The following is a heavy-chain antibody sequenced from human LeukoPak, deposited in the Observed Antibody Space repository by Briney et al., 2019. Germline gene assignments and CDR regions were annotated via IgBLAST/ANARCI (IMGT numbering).Heavy chain of an antibody. CDR3: ATYGDSNTGMDV. J-gene: IGHJ6*02. Sequence: SETLSLTCTVSGGSISSGGYSWSWIRQHPGKGLAWIGYIYYSGSTYYNPSLKSRVTISVDTSKNQFSLKLSSVTAADTAVYYCATYGDSNTGMDVWGQGTTVTVSS. D-gene: IGHD4-17*01. V-gene: IGHV4-31*03. CDR2: IYYSGST. CDR1: GGSISSGGYS.